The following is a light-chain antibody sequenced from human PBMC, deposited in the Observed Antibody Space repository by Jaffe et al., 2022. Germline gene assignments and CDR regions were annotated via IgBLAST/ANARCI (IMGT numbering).Light chain of an antibody. CDR3: QQYNSYSLYS. CDR2: KAS. CDR1: QSVNAW. Sequence: DIQMTQSPSTLSASVGDSVTITCRASQSVNAWLAWYQQKPGKAPKLLIYKASSLQSGVPSRFSGSGSGTEFTLTISSLQPDDFATYYCQQYNSYSLYSFGQGTKLEIK. J-gene: IGKJ2*01. V-gene: IGKV1-5*03.